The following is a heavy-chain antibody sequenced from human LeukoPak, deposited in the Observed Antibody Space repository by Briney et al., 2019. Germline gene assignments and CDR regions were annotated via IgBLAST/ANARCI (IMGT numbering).Heavy chain of an antibody. V-gene: IGHV1-69*06. D-gene: IGHD5-18*01. Sequence: ASVKVSCKASGGTFSSYAISWVRQAPGQGLEWMGGIIPIFGTANYAQKFQGRVTITADKSTSTAYMELRSLRTEDTAVYYCPRSRRGDSYGEHFDYWGQGTLVTVSS. CDR1: GGTFSSYA. CDR2: IIPIFGTA. CDR3: PRSRRGDSYGEHFDY. J-gene: IGHJ4*02.